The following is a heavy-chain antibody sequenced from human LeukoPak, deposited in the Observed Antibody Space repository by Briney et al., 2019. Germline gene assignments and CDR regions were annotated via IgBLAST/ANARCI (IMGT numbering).Heavy chain of an antibody. J-gene: IGHJ4*02. CDR1: GGSFSGYY. CDR2: INHSGST. CDR3: ARDYYGSGSLDY. Sequence: PSETLSLTCAVYGGSFSGYYWSWIRQPPGKGLEWIGEINHSGSTNYNPSLKSRVTISVDTSKNQFSLKLSSVTAADTAVYYCARDYYGSGSLDYWGQGTLVTVSS. V-gene: IGHV4-34*01. D-gene: IGHD3-10*01.